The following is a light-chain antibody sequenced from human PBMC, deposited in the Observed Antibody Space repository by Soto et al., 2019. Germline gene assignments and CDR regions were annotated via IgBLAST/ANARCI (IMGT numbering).Light chain of an antibody. CDR1: QSVSSY. CDR3: QQRSNWPLP. J-gene: IGKJ4*01. CDR2: DAS. V-gene: IGKV3-11*01. Sequence: SVLKKSPATLSLSPGERATLSCRASQSVSSYLAWYQQKPGQAPRLLIYDASNRATGIPARFSGSGSGTDFTLTISSLEPEDFAVYYCQQRSNWPLPFGGGTKVDIK.